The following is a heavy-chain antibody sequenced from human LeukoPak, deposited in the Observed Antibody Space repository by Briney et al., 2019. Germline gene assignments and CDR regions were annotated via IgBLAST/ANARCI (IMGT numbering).Heavy chain of an antibody. Sequence: PSETLSLTCTVSGGSISSYYWSWIRQPPGKGLEWIGYIYYSGSTNYNPSLKSRVTISEDTSKNQFSLKLSSVTAADTAVYYCARDLASGFDYWGQGTLVTVSS. CDR2: IYYSGST. CDR3: ARDLASGFDY. CDR1: GGSISSYY. V-gene: IGHV4-59*01. J-gene: IGHJ4*02. D-gene: IGHD5-12*01.